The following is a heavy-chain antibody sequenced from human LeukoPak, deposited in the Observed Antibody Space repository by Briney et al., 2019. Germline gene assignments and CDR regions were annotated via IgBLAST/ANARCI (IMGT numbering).Heavy chain of an antibody. J-gene: IGHJ4*02. CDR1: GYTFSSYS. CDR2: ISSSSYI. CDR3: AARGYNSVFDY. D-gene: IGHD5-24*01. V-gene: IGHV3-21*01. Sequence: GGSLRLSCAASGYTFSSYSMNWVRQAPGKGLEWVSSISSSSYIYYADSVKGRFTISRDNAKNSLYLQMNSLRAEDTAVYYCAARGYNSVFDYWGQGTLVTVSS.